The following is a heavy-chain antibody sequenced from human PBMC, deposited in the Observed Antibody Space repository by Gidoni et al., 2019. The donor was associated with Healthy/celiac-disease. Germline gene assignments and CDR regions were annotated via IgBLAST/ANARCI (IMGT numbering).Heavy chain of an antibody. CDR1: GSSISSSNW. CDR3: ARLTTVTTYSTQRYYYYYYGMDV. CDR2: IYHSGST. J-gene: IGHJ6*02. Sequence: QVQLQESGSGLVKPSGTLSLTCAVSGSSISSSNWWSWVRQPPGKGLEWIGEIYHSGSTNYNPSLKSRVTISVDKSKNQFSLKLSSVTAADTAVYYCARLTTVTTYSTQRYYYYYYGMDVWGQGTTVTVSS. V-gene: IGHV4-4*02. D-gene: IGHD4-17*01.